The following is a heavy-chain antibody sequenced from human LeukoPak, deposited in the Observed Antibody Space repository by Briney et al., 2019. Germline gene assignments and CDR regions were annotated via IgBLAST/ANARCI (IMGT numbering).Heavy chain of an antibody. CDR1: GFTFSSYS. CDR3: ARDGDIVVVPAAIPNWLDP. V-gene: IGHV3-21*01. D-gene: IGHD2-2*02. J-gene: IGHJ5*02. CDR2: ISSSSSYI. Sequence: PGGSLRLSCAASGFTFSSYSMNWVRQAPGKGLEWVSSISSSSSYIYYADSVKGRFTISRDNAKNSLYLQMNSLRAEDTAMYYCARDGDIVVVPAAIPNWLDPWGQGTLVTVSS.